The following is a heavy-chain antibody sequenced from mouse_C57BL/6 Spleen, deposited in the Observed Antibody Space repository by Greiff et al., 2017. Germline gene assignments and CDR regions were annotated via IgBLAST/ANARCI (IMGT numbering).Heavy chain of an antibody. D-gene: IGHD1-1*01. CDR3: ARPHYGSSHYWYFDV. CDR1: GYTFTSYW. CDR2: IYPSDSET. J-gene: IGHJ1*03. V-gene: IGHV1-61*01. Sequence: VQLQQSGAELVRPGSSVKLSCKASGYTFTSYWMDWVKQRPGQGLEWIGNIYPSDSETHYNQKFKDKATLTVDKSSSTAYMQLSSLTSEDSAVYYCARPHYGSSHYWYFDVWGTGTTVTVSS.